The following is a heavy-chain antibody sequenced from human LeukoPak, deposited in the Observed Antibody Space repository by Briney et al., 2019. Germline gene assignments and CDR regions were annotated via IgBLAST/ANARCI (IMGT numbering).Heavy chain of an antibody. J-gene: IGHJ4*02. V-gene: IGHV3-30*18. D-gene: IGHD6-13*01. CDR1: EFTFSSYG. CDR2: ISYDGSNK. CDR3: AKDKNSYSSTWYGGSDY. Sequence: GGSLRLSCAGSEFTFSSYGMHRVRQAPGKGLEWVAVISYDGSNKYYADSVKGRFTISRDNSKNTLYLQMNSLRAEDTAVYYCAKDKNSYSSTWYGGSDYWGQGTLVTVSS.